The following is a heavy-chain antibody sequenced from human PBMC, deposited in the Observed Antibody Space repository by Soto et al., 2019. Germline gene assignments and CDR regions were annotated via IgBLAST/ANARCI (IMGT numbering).Heavy chain of an antibody. J-gene: IGHJ3*02. CDR2: MNPNSGNT. D-gene: IGHD6-19*01. V-gene: IGHV1-8*01. CDR1: GYTFTSYD. Sequence: ASVKVSCKASGYTFTSYDINWVRQATGQGLEWMGWMNPNSGNTGYAQKFQGRVTMTRNTSISTAYMELSSLRSEDTAVYYCARGFRPARRTTVAGKHDAFDIWGQGTMVTVSS. CDR3: ARGFRPARRTTVAGKHDAFDI.